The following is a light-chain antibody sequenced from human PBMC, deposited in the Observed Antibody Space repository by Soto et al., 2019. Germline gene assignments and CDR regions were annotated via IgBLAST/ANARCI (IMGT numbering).Light chain of an antibody. Sequence: QSVLIQPPSASGTPGQRVTISCTGSSSNIGSNYVYWFQQLPGAAPKLLIYRNNQRPSGVPDRFSGSKSGTSASLAISGLQSEDEADYHCAAWDDSLNGPVFGGGTKLTVL. J-gene: IGLJ3*02. V-gene: IGLV1-44*01. CDR2: RNN. CDR1: SSNIGSNY. CDR3: AAWDDSLNGPV.